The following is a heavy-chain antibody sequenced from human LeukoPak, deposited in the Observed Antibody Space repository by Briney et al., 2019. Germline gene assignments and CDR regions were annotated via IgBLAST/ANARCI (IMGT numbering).Heavy chain of an antibody. CDR3: ARGSSGWYGYFDY. J-gene: IGHJ4*02. D-gene: IGHD6-19*01. CDR1: GFTFSSYA. Sequence: GRSLRLSCAASGFTFSSYAMHWVRQAPGKGLEWVAVISYDGSNKYYADSVKGRFTISRDNSKNTLYLQMNSLRAGDTAVYYCARGSSGWYGYFDYWGQGTLVTVSS. V-gene: IGHV3-30-3*01. CDR2: ISYDGSNK.